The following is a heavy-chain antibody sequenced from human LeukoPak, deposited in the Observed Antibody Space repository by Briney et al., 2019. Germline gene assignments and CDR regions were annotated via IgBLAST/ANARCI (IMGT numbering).Heavy chain of an antibody. CDR1: GFTFSNYV. CDR3: AKGMIYCSGGTCYFGTFDI. Sequence: GGSLRLSCAASGFTFSNYVMSWVRQAPGKGLEWVSGVSGGGGSTYYADSVKGRFTISRDNSKNMLYLQMKSLRAEDTAVYYCAKGMIYCSGGTCYFGTFDIWGQGTMVTVSS. V-gene: IGHV3-23*01. CDR2: VSGGGGST. J-gene: IGHJ3*02. D-gene: IGHD2-15*01.